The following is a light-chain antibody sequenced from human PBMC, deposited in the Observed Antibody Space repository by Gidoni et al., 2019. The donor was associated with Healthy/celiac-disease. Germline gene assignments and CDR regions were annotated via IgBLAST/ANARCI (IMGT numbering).Light chain of an antibody. CDR3: SSYTTSSTPYV. CDR1: SSDVGTYNY. V-gene: IGLV2-14*01. CDR2: EVT. J-gene: IGLJ1*01. Sequence: QSALTQPASVSGSPGQSITISCTGTSSDVGTYNYVPWYQQHPGKAPKLIIYEVTNRPSGVSNRFSGSKSGNTASLTVSGLQAEDEADYYCSSYTTSSTPYVFGTGTKVTVL.